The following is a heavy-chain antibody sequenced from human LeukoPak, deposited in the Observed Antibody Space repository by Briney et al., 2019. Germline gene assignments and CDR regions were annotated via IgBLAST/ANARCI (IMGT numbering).Heavy chain of an antibody. D-gene: IGHD6-13*01. Sequence: GGSLRLSCAASGFTVSSNYMSWVRQAPGKGLEWVSVIYSGGSTYYADSVKGRFTISRDNSKNTRYLQMNSLRAEDTAVYYCARVEAAAGTMDAFDIWGQGTMVTVSS. J-gene: IGHJ3*02. CDR1: GFTVSSNY. CDR3: ARVEAAAGTMDAFDI. V-gene: IGHV3-66*01. CDR2: IYSGGST.